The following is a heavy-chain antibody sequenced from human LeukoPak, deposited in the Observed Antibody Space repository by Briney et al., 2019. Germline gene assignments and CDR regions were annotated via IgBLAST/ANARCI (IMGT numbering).Heavy chain of an antibody. V-gene: IGHV4-30-2*01. CDR3: ARGQTSFQYYYYMDV. CDR2: IYHSGST. J-gene: IGHJ6*03. D-gene: IGHD6-6*01. CDR1: GGSISSGGYY. Sequence: SETLSLTCTVSGGSISSGGYYWSWIRQPPGKGLEWIGYIYHSGSTYYNPSLKSRVTISVDRSKNQFSLKLSSVTAADTAVYYCARGQTSFQYYYYMDVWGKGTTVTVSS.